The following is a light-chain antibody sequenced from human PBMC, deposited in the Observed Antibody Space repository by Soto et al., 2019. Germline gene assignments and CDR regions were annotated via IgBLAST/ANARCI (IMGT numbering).Light chain of an antibody. CDR3: QQTYSTPIT. CDR1: QIIVTY. CDR2: GAS. Sequence: DVLVTQSPSSLSAPVGDRVTITCRASQIIVTYLSWYPQRPGKAPTLLIYGASTLQRGVPSRVSGSGSGTDFTLTINSLQPEDSATYYCQQTYSTPITFGRGTRLEIK. V-gene: IGKV1-39*01. J-gene: IGKJ5*01.